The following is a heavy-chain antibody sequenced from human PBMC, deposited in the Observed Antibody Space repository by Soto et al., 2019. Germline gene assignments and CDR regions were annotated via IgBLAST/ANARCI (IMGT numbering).Heavy chain of an antibody. CDR2: IKSKTDGGTT. J-gene: IGHJ6*02. V-gene: IGHV3-15*01. Sequence: EVQLVESGGGLVKPGGSLRLSCAASGFTFSNAWMSWVRQAPGKGLEWVGRIKSKTDGGTTDYAAPVKGRFTISRDDSKNTLYLQMNSLKTEDTAVYYCTRPRAIPPYYYYGMDVWGQGTTVTVSS. CDR3: TRPRAIPPYYYYGMDV. CDR1: GFTFSNAW.